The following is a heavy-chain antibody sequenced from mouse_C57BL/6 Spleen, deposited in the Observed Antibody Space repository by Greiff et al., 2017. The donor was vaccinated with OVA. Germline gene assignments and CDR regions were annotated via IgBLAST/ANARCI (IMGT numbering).Heavy chain of an antibody. CDR3: ARGTQATGWFAY. CDR1: GFTFSDYG. J-gene: IGHJ3*01. D-gene: IGHD3-2*02. CDR2: ISSGSSTI. Sequence: EVKLVESGGGLVKPGGSLKLSCAASGFTFSDYGMHWVRQAPEKGLEWVAYISSGSSTIYYADTVKGRFTFSRDNAKNTLFLQMTSLRSEDTAMYYCARGTQATGWFAYWGQGTLVTVSA. V-gene: IGHV5-17*01.